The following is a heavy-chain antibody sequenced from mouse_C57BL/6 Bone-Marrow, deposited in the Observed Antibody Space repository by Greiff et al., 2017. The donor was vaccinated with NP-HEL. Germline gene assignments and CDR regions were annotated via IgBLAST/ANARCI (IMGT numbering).Heavy chain of an antibody. V-gene: IGHV1-66*01. CDR1: GYSFTSYY. CDR2: IYPGSGNT. J-gene: IGHJ3*01. Sequence: VKLQESGPELVKPGASVKISCKASGYSFTSYYIHWVKQRPGQGLEWIGWIYPGSGNTKYNEKFKGKATLTAETSSSTAYMQLSSLTSEDSAVYYCARGDSAWFAYWGQGTLVTVSA. CDR3: ARGDSAWFAY.